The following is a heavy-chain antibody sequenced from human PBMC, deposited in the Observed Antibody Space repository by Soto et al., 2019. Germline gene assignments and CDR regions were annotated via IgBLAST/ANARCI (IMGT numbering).Heavy chain of an antibody. V-gene: IGHV4-59*01. CDR1: GGSISSYY. CDR3: ARRLYYVSGSYYNVWFDP. Sequence: QVQLQESGPGLVKPSETLSLTCTVSGGSISSYYWSWIRQPPGKGLEWIGYIYYSGSTNYNPSLKSRVTISVDTSKNQFSLKLSSVTAADTAVYYCARRLYYVSGSYYNVWFDPWGQGTLVTVSS. J-gene: IGHJ5*02. D-gene: IGHD3-10*01. CDR2: IYYSGST.